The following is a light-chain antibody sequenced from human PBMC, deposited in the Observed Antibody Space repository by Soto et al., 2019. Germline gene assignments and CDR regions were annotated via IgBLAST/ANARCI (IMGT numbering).Light chain of an antibody. CDR3: QQYNDYSGT. CDR2: DAS. V-gene: IGKV1-5*01. CDR1: QSISDW. J-gene: IGKJ1*01. Sequence: IQLTQSPSSLSASVGDRCTVTCRASQSISDWLAWYQQKPGKAPNLLIYDASSLESGVPSRFSGSGSGTEFTLTISSLQPDDFATYYCQQYNDYSGTFSQGTKVDIK.